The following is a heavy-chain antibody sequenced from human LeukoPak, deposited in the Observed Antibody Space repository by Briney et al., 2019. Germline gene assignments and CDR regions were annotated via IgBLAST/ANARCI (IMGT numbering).Heavy chain of an antibody. CDR3: ARVWFGETTQYYFDY. CDR2: INHSGST. D-gene: IGHD3-10*01. Sequence: SETLSLTCAVYGGSFSGYYWSWIRQPPGKGLEWIGEINHSGSTNYNPSLKSRVTISVDTSKNQFSLKLSSVTAADTAVYYCARVWFGETTQYYFDYGGQGTLVTVSS. CDR1: GGSFSGYY. J-gene: IGHJ4*02. V-gene: IGHV4-34*01.